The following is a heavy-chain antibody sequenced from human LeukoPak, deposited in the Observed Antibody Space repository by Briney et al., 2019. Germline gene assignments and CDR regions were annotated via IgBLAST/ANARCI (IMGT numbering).Heavy chain of an antibody. V-gene: IGHV4-39*01. CDR2: IYYSGST. CDR3: ARSIPFDY. CDR1: GGSISSSSYY. J-gene: IGHJ4*02. Sequence: SETLSLTCTVSGGSISSSSYYWGGIRQPPGKGLEWIGSIYYSGSTYYNPSLKSRVTISVDTSKNQFSLKLSSVTAADTAVYYCARSIPFDYWGQGTLVTVSS.